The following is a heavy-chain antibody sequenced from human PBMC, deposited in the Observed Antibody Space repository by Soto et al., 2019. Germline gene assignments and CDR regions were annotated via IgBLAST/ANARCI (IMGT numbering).Heavy chain of an antibody. CDR1: GYTFTSHG. CDR2: ISTFNGKT. Sequence: ASVKGSCKASGYTFTSHGISWVRQAPGQGLEWMGWISTFNGKTDYAQKFQGRVTMTADTRTSTGYMELRSLRSDDTAVYYCARLLTEGVTYREDAFDIWGQGTKVTVSS. D-gene: IGHD3-9*01. J-gene: IGHJ3*02. CDR3: ARLLTEGVTYREDAFDI. V-gene: IGHV1-18*01.